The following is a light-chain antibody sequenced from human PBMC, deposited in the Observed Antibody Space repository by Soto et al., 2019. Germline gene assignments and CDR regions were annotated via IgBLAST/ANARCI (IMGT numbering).Light chain of an antibody. Sequence: EIVLTQSPGTLSLSPGERATLSCRASQSVSSSQLTWYQQKPGQAPRLLIYGASSRATDIPDRFSGSGSGTDFTLTSSKLDPEDVAVYYCQHDGSAPTFGQGTKLDIK. CDR3: QHDGSAPT. V-gene: IGKV3-20*01. J-gene: IGKJ2*01. CDR2: GAS. CDR1: QSVSSSQ.